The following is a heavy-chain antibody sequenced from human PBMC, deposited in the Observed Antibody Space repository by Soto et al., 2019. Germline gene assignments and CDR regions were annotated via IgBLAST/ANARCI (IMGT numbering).Heavy chain of an antibody. V-gene: IGHV4-4*02. CDR2: IYHSGST. D-gene: IGHD3-22*01. J-gene: IGHJ4*02. CDR3: ARGTNYYDSSGRTYDFDY. CDR1: GGSISSSNW. Sequence: SETLSLTFAVSGGSISSSNWWSWVRPPPGKGLEWIGEIYHSGSTNYNPSLKSRVTISVDKSKNQFPLKLSSVTAADTAVYYCARGTNYYDSSGRTYDFDYWGQGTLVTVSS.